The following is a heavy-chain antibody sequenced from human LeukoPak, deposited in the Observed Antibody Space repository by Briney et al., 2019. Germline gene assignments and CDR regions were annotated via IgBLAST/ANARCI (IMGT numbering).Heavy chain of an antibody. Sequence: SETLSLTCTVSGGSISGYYWSWIRQPPGKGLEWIGYIYYSGSTNYNPSLKSRVTISVDTSKNQFSLKLSSVTAADTAVYYCARDAQGGSGFVLSGFDYWGQGTLVTVSS. V-gene: IGHV4-59*01. D-gene: IGHD6-19*01. CDR1: GGSISGYY. CDR2: IYYSGST. CDR3: ARDAQGGSGFVLSGFDY. J-gene: IGHJ4*02.